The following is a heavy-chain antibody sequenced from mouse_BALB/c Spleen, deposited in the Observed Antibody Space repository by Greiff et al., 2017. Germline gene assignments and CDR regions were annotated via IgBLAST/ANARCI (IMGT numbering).Heavy chain of an antibody. CDR2: ISSGSSTI. CDR3: ARSAIYYGNYHYAMDY. CDR1: GFTFSSFG. Sequence: DVKLVESGGGLVQPGGSRKLSCAASGFTFSSFGMHWVRQAPEKGLEWVAYISSGSSTIYYADTVKGRFTISRDNPKNTLFLQMTSLRSEDTAMYYCARSAIYYGNYHYAMDYWGQGTSVTVSS. J-gene: IGHJ4*01. D-gene: IGHD2-1*01. V-gene: IGHV5-17*02.